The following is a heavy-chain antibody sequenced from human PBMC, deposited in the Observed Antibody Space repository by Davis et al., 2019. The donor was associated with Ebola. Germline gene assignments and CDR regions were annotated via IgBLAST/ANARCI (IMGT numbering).Heavy chain of an antibody. J-gene: IGHJ4*02. CDR2: ISSGGGAP. CDR3: ARSGERYFDWLLVSIDYYFDY. D-gene: IGHD3-9*01. Sequence: GESLKISCAAPGFTFSTYAMGWVRQAPGKGLEWVSDISSGGGAPYYADPVKGRFTTFRDNSKNTLYLQMNSLRAEDTAVYYCARSGERYFDWLLVSIDYYFDYWGQGTLVTVSS. CDR1: GFTFSTYA. V-gene: IGHV3-23*01.